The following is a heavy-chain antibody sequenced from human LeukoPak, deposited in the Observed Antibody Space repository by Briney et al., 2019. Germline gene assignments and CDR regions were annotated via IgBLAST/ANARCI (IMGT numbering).Heavy chain of an antibody. CDR1: GGTFSSYA. CDR2: IIPIFGTA. D-gene: IGHD3-3*01. Sequence: GASVKVSCKASGGTFSSYAISWVRQAPGQGLERMGGIIPIFGTANYAQKFQGRVTITADESTSTAYMELSSLRSEDTAVYYCARDINSITIFGVVQSAFDIWGQGTMVTVSS. V-gene: IGHV1-69*13. CDR3: ARDINSITIFGVVQSAFDI. J-gene: IGHJ3*02.